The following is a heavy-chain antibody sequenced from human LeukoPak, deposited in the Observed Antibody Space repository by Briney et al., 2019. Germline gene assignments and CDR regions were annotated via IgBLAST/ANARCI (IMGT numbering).Heavy chain of an antibody. V-gene: IGHV3-9*01. D-gene: IGHD6-19*01. Sequence: GRSLRLSCAASGFTFDDYAMFWVRQAPGKGLEWVSGISWDSRNIGYAASVKRRFTTSRDNGKNSLYLQMNSLRPDDTALYYCARGNRDSSGFYFYYGMDVWGPGSTVTVSS. CDR1: GFTFDDYA. CDR3: ARGNRDSSGFYFYYGMDV. CDR2: ISWDSRNI. J-gene: IGHJ6*02.